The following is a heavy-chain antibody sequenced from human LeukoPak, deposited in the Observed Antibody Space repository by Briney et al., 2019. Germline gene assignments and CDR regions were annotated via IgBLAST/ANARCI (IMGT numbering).Heavy chain of an antibody. J-gene: IGHJ5*02. CDR3: ARGGPNSRLHL. D-gene: IGHD5-18*01. V-gene: IGHV4-34*01. CDR1: GGSLSGCY. Sequence: SETLSLTCAVYGGSLSGCYWTWIRQPPGKGLEWIGEINLSGSTNYNPSLKSRVTISVDTSKYRFSLELSSVTAAGAAVYYCARGGPNSRLHLWGQGTLVTVSS. CDR2: INLSGST.